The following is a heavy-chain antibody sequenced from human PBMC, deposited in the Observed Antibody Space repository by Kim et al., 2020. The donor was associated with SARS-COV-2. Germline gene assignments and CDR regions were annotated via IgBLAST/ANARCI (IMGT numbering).Heavy chain of an antibody. D-gene: IGHD3-22*01. J-gene: IGHJ4*02. CDR2: ISGDGGST. CDR1: GFTFDDYA. Sequence: GGSLRLSCAASGFTFDDYAMHWVRQAPGKGLEWVSLISGDGGSTYYVDSVKGRFTISRDNSKNSLYLQMNSLRTEDTALYYCAKGVMMYYYDSSGDYSPFDDWGQGTLVTVSS. V-gene: IGHV3-43*02. CDR3: AKGVMMYYYDSSGDYSPFDD.